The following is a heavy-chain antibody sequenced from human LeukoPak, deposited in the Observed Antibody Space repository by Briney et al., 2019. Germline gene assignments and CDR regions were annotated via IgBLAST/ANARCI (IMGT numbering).Heavy chain of an antibody. V-gene: IGHV1-69*13. CDR1: GGTFSSYA. CDR2: IIPIFGTA. J-gene: IGHJ4*02. CDR3: ARVGARPYFDY. Sequence: SVKVSCKASGGTFSSYAISWVRQAPGQGLEWMGGIIPIFGTANYAQEFQGRVTITADESTSTAYMELSSLRSEDTAVYYCARVGARPYFDYWGQGTLVTVSS. D-gene: IGHD3-10*01.